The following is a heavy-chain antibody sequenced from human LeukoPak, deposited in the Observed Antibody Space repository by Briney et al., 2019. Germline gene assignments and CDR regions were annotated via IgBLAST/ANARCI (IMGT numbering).Heavy chain of an antibody. V-gene: IGHV4-59*01. J-gene: IGHJ6*03. CDR3: ARLTGREDYDFWSGYYYYMDV. Sequence: PSETLSLTCTVSGGSISSYYWSWIRQPPGKGLEWIGYIYYSGSTNYNPSLKSRVTISVDTSKNQFSLKLSSVTAADTAVYYCARLTGREDYDFWSGYYYYMDVWGKGTTVTVSS. D-gene: IGHD3-3*01. CDR2: IYYSGST. CDR1: GGSISSYY.